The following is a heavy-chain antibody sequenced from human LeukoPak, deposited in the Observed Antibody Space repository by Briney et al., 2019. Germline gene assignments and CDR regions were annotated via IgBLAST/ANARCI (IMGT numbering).Heavy chain of an antibody. Sequence: PSETLSLTCTVSGGSISSHYWSWIRQSPGKGLEWIGYIYHSGSTNYNPSLKSRVTISVDTSKNQFSLNLSSVTAADTAVYYCARGAGYSSGWYTYWGQGTLVTVSS. CDR1: GGSISSHY. V-gene: IGHV4-59*11. D-gene: IGHD6-19*01. CDR3: ARGAGYSSGWYTY. J-gene: IGHJ4*02. CDR2: IYHSGST.